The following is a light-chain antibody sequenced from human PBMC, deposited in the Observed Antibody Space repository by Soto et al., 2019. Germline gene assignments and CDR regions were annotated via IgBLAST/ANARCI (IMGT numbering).Light chain of an antibody. CDR2: WAS. J-gene: IGKJ2*01. CDR1: QSVLYSSNNKNY. V-gene: IGKV4-1*01. CDR3: QQYYSTPYT. Sequence: DIVMTQSPDSLAVSLGERATINCKSSQSVLYSSNNKNYLAWYQQKPGQPPKLLIYWASTRESGVPDRFSGSGAATDFTLTICSLQAEDVAVYYCQQYYSTPYTFGQGTKLEIK.